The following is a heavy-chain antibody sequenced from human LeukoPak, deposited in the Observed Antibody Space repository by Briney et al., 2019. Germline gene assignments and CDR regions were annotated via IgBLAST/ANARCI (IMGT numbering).Heavy chain of an antibody. D-gene: IGHD2-15*01. CDR2: INSDGSST. CDR1: GFTFSSYW. Sequence: GGSLRLSCAASGFTFSSYWMHWVRRAPGKGLVWVSRINSDGSSTSYADSVKGRFTISRDNAKNTLYLQMNSLRAEDTAVYYCAREDGYCSGGSCYWVYWGQGTLVTVSS. V-gene: IGHV3-74*01. CDR3: AREDGYCSGGSCYWVY. J-gene: IGHJ4*02.